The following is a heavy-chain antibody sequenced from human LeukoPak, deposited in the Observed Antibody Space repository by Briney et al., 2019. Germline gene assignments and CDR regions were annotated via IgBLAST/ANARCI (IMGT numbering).Heavy chain of an antibody. Sequence: GGSLRLSCAASGFSFSSYGMSWVRQAPGKGLEWVSIISTDGGTTHYAESVKGGFTISRDNPKNTLHLQMNSLRVEDTAVYFCTKGQSGGGYYSPFDSWGQGSLVTVSS. CDR3: TKGQSGGGYYSPFDS. J-gene: IGHJ4*02. CDR1: GFSFSSYG. D-gene: IGHD3-22*01. CDR2: ISTDGGTT. V-gene: IGHV3-23*01.